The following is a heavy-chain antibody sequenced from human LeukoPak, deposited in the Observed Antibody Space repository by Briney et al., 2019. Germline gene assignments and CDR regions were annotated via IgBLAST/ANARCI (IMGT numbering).Heavy chain of an antibody. J-gene: IGHJ4*02. D-gene: IGHD3/OR15-3a*01. Sequence: SETLSLACAVYGGSFSGYYWSWIRQPPGKGLEWIGEINHSGSTNYNPSLKSRVTISVDTSKNQFSLTLSSVTAADTAVYFCARGHGVGENAGLVDYWGQGTLVTVSS. CDR3: ARGHGVGENAGLVDY. CDR1: GGSFSGYY. CDR2: INHSGST. V-gene: IGHV4-34*01.